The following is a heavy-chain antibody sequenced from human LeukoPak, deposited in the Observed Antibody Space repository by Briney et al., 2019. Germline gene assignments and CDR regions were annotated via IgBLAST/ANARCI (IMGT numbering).Heavy chain of an antibody. Sequence: ASVKVSCKASGGTFSSYAISWVRQAPGQGLEWMGGINPNSGGTNYAQKFQGRVTMTRDTSISTAYMELSRLRSDDTAVYYCARDPYSSWGQGTLVTVSS. D-gene: IGHD6-13*01. CDR3: ARDPYSS. J-gene: IGHJ4*02. V-gene: IGHV1-2*02. CDR1: GGTFSSYA. CDR2: INPNSGGT.